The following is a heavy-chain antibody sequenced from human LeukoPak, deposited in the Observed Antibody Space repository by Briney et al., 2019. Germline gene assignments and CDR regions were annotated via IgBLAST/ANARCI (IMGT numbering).Heavy chain of an antibody. D-gene: IGHD1-7*01. J-gene: IGHJ4*02. CDR1: GGSISGYY. V-gene: IGHV4-59*01. CDR3: ARTRTYLDY. Sequence: SETLSLTCIVSGGSISGYYWSWIRQPPGRGLEWIGYISDTETSIYNPSLKNRLSMLVDTSKNHFYLNLTSVTAADTAIYYCARTRTYLDYWGQGALVTVSS. CDR2: ISDTETS.